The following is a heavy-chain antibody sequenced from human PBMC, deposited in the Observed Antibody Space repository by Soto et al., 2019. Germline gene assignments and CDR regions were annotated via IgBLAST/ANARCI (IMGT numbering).Heavy chain of an antibody. Sequence: SGPTLVNPTQTLTLTCTFSGFSLSTSGMCVSWIRQPPGKALEWLALIDWDDDKYYSTSLKTRLTISKYTSKNQVVLTMPNIDPVDTATYYCARIVVVPAATAQSSYYSGMDVWGQGTT. D-gene: IGHD2-2*01. CDR1: GFSLSTSGMC. V-gene: IGHV2-70*01. CDR2: IDWDDDK. CDR3: ARIVVVPAATAQSSYYSGMDV. J-gene: IGHJ6*02.